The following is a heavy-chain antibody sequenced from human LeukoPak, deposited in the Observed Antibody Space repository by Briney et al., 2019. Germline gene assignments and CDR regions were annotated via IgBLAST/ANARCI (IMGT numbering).Heavy chain of an antibody. V-gene: IGHV1-46*01. D-gene: IGHD3-16*02. J-gene: IGHJ6*02. Sequence: ASVKVSCKASGYTFTSYYMHWVRQAPGQGLEWMGIINPSGGSTSYAQKFQGRVTMTRDTSTSTVYMELSSLRSEDTAVYYCARSNIMITFGGVIVIPGGGYGMDVWGQGTTVTVSS. CDR2: INPSGGST. CDR1: GYTFTSYY. CDR3: ARSNIMITFGGVIVIPGGGYGMDV.